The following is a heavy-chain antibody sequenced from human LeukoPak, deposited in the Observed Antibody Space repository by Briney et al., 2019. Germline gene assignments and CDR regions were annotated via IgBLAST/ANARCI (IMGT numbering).Heavy chain of an antibody. D-gene: IGHD6-19*01. J-gene: IGHJ4*02. CDR3: VTSPDSAWHQFDF. Sequence: GGSLRLSCAASGFTFSSYAMSWVHQAPDKGLEWVAVISPYGSQKWYADSVKGRFTISRDDSKNTLSLQMNSLQTEDTAIYHCVTSPDSAWHQFDFWGQGTLVTVSS. CDR2: ISPYGSQK. CDR1: GFTFSSYA. V-gene: IGHV3-30-3*01.